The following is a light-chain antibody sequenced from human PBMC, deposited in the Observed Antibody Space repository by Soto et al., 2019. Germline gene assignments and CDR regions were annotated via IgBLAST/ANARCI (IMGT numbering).Light chain of an antibody. Sequence: QPVLTQPPSASGTPGQRVTISCSGSSSNIGRNTVNWYQHVPGTAPKLLIYSNDQRPSGVPDRFSGSKSGTSASLAISGLRSEDEADYYCAGWDDSLNGLVFGGGTKLTVL. CDR2: SND. CDR1: SSNIGRNT. CDR3: AGWDDSLNGLV. V-gene: IGLV1-44*01. J-gene: IGLJ2*01.